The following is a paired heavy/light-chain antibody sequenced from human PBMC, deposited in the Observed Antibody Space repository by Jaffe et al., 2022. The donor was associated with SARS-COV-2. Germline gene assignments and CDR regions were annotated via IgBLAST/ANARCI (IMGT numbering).Light chain of an antibody. Sequence: QSALTQPRSLSASPGQSVTISCTGTSSDVGGYKYVSWYQHHPGKAPKLVIYDINKRPSGVPDRFSGSKSGNTASLTISGLQAEDEADYYCCSYAGSSTLLFGGGTKLTVL. CDR1: SSDVGGYKY. CDR3: CSYAGSSTLL. J-gene: IGLJ2*01. V-gene: IGLV2-11*01. CDR2: DIN.
Heavy chain of an antibody. CDR2: INPSGGST. Sequence: QVQLVQSGAELKKTGASVRVSCKASGYSFINYYIHWVRQAPGQGLEWMGIINPSGGSTSYAQKLQGRVTVTRDTSTSTVYMELSSLRSEDTAVYYCARGKRDYGDREGYYFDLWGQGTLVTVSS. CDR3: ARGKRDYGDREGYYFDL. D-gene: IGHD4-17*01. V-gene: IGHV1-46*04. J-gene: IGHJ4*02. CDR1: GYSFINYY.